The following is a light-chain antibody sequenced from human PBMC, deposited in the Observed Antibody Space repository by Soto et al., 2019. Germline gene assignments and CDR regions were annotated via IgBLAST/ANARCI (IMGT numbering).Light chain of an antibody. Sequence: VVLTQSPGTLSLSPGERATLSCRASESVNSNYLGWYQQIPGQIPRLLIYGKSRRATGIPDRFSDSGSGTDFTLTISRLEPEGSAVYYCQQYGSPGTFGQGTKLAIK. V-gene: IGKV3-20*01. J-gene: IGKJ2*01. CDR2: GKS. CDR1: ESVNSNY. CDR3: QQYGSPGT.